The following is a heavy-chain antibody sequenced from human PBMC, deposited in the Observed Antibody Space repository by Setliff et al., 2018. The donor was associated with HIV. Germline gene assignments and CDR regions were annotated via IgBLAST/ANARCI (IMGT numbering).Heavy chain of an antibody. V-gene: IGHV1-3*03. CDR3: ARGDMIAFGGIGPFDY. CDR2: INVGKGDT. J-gene: IGHJ4*02. Sequence: ASVKVSCKASGYTFSTYSLHWVRQAPGQSLEWMGWINVGKGDTKYSQAFQDRITITKDTSASTAYMELSSLRSADTAVYYCARGDMIAFGGIGPFDYWGQGTLVTVSS. D-gene: IGHD3-16*01. CDR1: GYTFSTYS.